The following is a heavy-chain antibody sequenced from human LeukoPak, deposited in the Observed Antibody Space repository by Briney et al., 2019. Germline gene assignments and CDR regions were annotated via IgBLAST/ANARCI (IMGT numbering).Heavy chain of an antibody. CDR1: GGSISSYY. Sequence: SETLSLTCTVSGGSISSYYWSWIRQPAGKGLEWIGRIYTSGNTNYNPSLKSRVTMSVDTSKNQFSLKLSSVTAADTAVYYCARGKMMYDYVWGNFDYWGQGTLVTVSS. CDR2: IYTSGNT. CDR3: ARGKMMYDYVWGNFDY. J-gene: IGHJ4*02. V-gene: IGHV4-4*07. D-gene: IGHD3-16*01.